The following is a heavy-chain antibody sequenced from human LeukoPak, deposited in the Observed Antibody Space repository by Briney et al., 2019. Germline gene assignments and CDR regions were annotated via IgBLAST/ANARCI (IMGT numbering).Heavy chain of an antibody. V-gene: IGHV1-8*03. J-gene: IGHJ4*02. D-gene: IGHD2-15*01. CDR3: ARTYRRISGGSLGY. CDR1: GYTFTSYD. Sequence: ASVKVSYTASGYTFTSYDINWVRQATGQGLEWMGWMNPNSGNTGYAQKFQGRVTITRNTSISTAYMELSSLRSEDTAVYYCARTYRRISGGSLGYWGQGTLVTVSS. CDR2: MNPNSGNT.